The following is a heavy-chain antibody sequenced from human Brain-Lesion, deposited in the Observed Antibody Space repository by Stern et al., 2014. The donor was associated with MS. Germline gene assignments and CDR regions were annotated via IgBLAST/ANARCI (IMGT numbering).Heavy chain of an antibody. CDR2: IKQDGSER. Sequence: EVQLVESGGGLVQPGGSLRLSCAGSGFSLSSYWMSWVRPAPGKGPELVATIKQDGSERYYVDSVKGRFTISRDNSKNSVFLQMNSLRVDDTSMYYCARDCGSGSCYQTQYYYGVDVWGQGTTVIVSS. V-gene: IGHV3-7*01. D-gene: IGHD2-15*01. CDR1: GFSLSSYW. CDR3: ARDCGSGSCYQTQYYYGVDV. J-gene: IGHJ6*02.